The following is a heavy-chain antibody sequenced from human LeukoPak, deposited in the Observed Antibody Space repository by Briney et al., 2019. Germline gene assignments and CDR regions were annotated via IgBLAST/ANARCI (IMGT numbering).Heavy chain of an antibody. Sequence: SETLCLTCTVPGGSISSYYWSWVRQPAGKGLEWIGRIFASGSTNSNPSLKSRVTISVDTSKNQFSLNLSSVTAADTAVYDCARHSAMDVWGKGTTVTVSS. J-gene: IGHJ6*04. CDR1: GGSISSYY. V-gene: IGHV4-4*07. D-gene: IGHD3-10*01. CDR2: IFASGST. CDR3: ARHSAMDV.